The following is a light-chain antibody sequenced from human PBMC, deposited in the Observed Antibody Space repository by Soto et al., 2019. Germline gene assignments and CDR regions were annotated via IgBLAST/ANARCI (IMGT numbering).Light chain of an antibody. V-gene: IGKV3-11*01. J-gene: IGKJ5*01. CDR3: QQRNTWPPIT. CDR2: DAS. CDR1: QSVRTY. Sequence: EIVLTQSPVTLSLSPGERATISCRASQSVRTYLAWYQVKPGQAPRLLIYDASRRPSGVPARFSGSGSGTDFTLTISSLEPEDFALYYCQQRNTWPPITFGQGTRLEIK.